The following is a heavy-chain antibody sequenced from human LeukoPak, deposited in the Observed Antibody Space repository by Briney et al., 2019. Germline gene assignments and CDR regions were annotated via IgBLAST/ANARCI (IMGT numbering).Heavy chain of an antibody. CDR1: GFTFSRYW. CDR3: ARGIAYSYYFQN. D-gene: IGHD2-21*01. CDR2: IKEDGSEK. J-gene: IGHJ4*02. V-gene: IGHV3-7*01. Sequence: GGSLRLSCAASGFTFSRYWMSWVRQAPGKGLEWVANIKEDGSEKYYVDSVKGRFTISRDNGKNSLYLQMSSLRAEDTAVYYCARGIAYSYYFQNWGQGTLVTVSS.